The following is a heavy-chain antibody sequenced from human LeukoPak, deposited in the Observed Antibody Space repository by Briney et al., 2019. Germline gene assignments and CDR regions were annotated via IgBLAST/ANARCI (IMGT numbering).Heavy chain of an antibody. CDR2: IYHSGST. J-gene: IGHJ4*02. CDR3: ARKRPRSPITMVRGVLDY. CDR1: GYSISSGYY. V-gene: IGHV4-38-2*02. D-gene: IGHD3-10*01. Sequence: SETLSLTCTVSGYSISSGYYWGWIRQPPGKGLEWIGSIYHSGSTYYNPSLKSRVTISVDTSKNQFSLKLSSVTAADTAVYYCARKRPRSPITMVRGVLDYWGQGTLVTVSS.